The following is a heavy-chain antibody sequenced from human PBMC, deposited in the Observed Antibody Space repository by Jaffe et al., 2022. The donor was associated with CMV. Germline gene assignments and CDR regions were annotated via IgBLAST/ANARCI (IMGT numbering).Heavy chain of an antibody. D-gene: IGHD4-17*01. Sequence: EVQLVESGGGLVKPGGSLRLSCAASGFTFSNAWMSWVRQAPGKGLEWVGRIKSKTDGGTTDYAAPVKGRFTISRDDSKNTLYLQMNSLKTEDTAVYYCTTDRTTVTTDSTPGWYFDLWGRGTLVTVSS. CDR3: TTDRTTVTTDSTPGWYFDL. V-gene: IGHV3-15*01. CDR2: IKSKTDGGTT. CDR1: GFTFSNAW. J-gene: IGHJ2*01.